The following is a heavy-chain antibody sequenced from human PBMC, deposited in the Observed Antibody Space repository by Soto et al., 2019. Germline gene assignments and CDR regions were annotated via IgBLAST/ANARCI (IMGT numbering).Heavy chain of an antibody. CDR1: GGSFSGYY. D-gene: IGHD3-10*01. V-gene: IGHV4-34*01. J-gene: IGHJ5*02. Sequence: QVQLQQWGAGLLKPSETLSLTCAVYGGSFSGYYWSWIRQPPGKGLEWIGEINHSGSTNYNPSLNGRVTISVDTSKNQFSLKLSSVTAADTAVYYCARVRWFGELLPFDPWGQGALVTVSS. CDR3: ARVRWFGELLPFDP. CDR2: INHSGST.